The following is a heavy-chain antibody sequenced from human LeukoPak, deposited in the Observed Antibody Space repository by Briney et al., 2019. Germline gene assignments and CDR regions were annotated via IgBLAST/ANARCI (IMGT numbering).Heavy chain of an antibody. CDR3: ARSGEWLVPGFGFDY. CDR1: GFTFSSYA. Sequence: GGSLRLSCAASGFTFSSYAMSWVRQAPGKGLEWVTAISGSGGSTYYADSVKGRFTISRDNSKNTLYLQMNSLRAEDTAVYYCARSGEWLVPGFGFDYWGQGTLVTVSS. D-gene: IGHD6-19*01. J-gene: IGHJ4*02. CDR2: ISGSGGST. V-gene: IGHV3-23*01.